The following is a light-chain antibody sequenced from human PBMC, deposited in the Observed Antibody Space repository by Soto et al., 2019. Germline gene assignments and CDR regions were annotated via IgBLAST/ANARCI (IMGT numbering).Light chain of an antibody. CDR3: QRRGKWPRT. CDR2: GAS. CDR1: QSVSNY. V-gene: IGKV3-11*01. J-gene: IGKJ2*01. Sequence: EIVLTQSPATLSLSPGERATLSCRASQSVSNYLAWYQQKPGQAPRVVIYGASNRATGIPARFSGSGSGTDFALTISSLEPEDFAVYYCQRRGKWPRTFGQGTKLEI.